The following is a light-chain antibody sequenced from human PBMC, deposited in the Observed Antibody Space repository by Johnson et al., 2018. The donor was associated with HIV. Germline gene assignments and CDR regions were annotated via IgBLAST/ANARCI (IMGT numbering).Light chain of an antibody. V-gene: IGLV1-51*01. CDR3: ATWDSSLTTGGV. CDR2: DNN. CDR1: SSNIGNNY. J-gene: IGLJ1*01. Sequence: QSVLTQPPSVSAAPGQKVTISCSGSSSNIGNNYVSWYQQLPGTAPKLLIYDNNKRPSGIPDRFSGSKSGTSAPLAITGLQPGDEADYYCATWDSSLTTGGVFGSGTKVTVL.